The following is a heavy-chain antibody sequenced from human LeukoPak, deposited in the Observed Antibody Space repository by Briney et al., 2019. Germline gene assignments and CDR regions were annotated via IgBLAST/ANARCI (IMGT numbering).Heavy chain of an antibody. CDR1: GGSISSSSYY. CDR2: IYYSGST. Sequence: NSSETLSLTCTVPGGSISSSSYYWAWIRQPPGKGLEWIGSIYYSGSTYYNPSHKSRVTISVDTSKNQFSRKLSSVTAADTAVYYCARLGSGRFGNWGQGTLVTVSS. D-gene: IGHD3-10*01. CDR3: ARLGSGRFGN. J-gene: IGHJ4*02. V-gene: IGHV4-39*01.